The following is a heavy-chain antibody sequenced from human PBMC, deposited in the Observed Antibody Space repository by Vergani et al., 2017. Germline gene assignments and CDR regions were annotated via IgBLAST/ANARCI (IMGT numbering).Heavy chain of an antibody. CDR2: IYYSGLT. V-gene: IGHV4-39*01. Sequence: QLKLQQSGPGLVNPSETLFLTCTVSANSISSGSYYWGWIRQPPGKSLEWIGSIYYSGLTYYNPSLKSRVAISVDTSKNQFSLKVTSVTAADTAVYFCARQRPGSGWSPGDFDDWGQGILVTVSS. CDR3: ARQRPGSGWSPGDFDD. D-gene: IGHD6-19*01. J-gene: IGHJ4*02. CDR1: ANSISSGSYY.